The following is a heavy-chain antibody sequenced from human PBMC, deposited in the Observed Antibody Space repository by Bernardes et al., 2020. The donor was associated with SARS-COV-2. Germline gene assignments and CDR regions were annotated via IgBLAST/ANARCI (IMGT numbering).Heavy chain of an antibody. CDR3: ARQRGVVVPAATYYFDY. CDR2: IYYSGSI. CDR1: GGSISSYY. J-gene: IGHJ4*02. D-gene: IGHD2-2*01. Sequence: SETLSLTCTVSGGSISSYYWSWIRQPPGKGLEWIGYIYYSGSINYNPSLKSRVTISVDTSKNQFSLKLSSVTAADTAVYYCARQRGVVVPAATYYFDYWGQGTLVTVSS. V-gene: IGHV4-59*08.